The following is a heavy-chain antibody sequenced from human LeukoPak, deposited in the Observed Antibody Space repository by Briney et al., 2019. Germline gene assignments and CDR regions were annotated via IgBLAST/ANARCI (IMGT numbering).Heavy chain of an antibody. CDR2: IKPDGSEK. D-gene: IGHD2/OR15-2a*01. CDR1: GFTFSDYW. J-gene: IGHJ4*02. CDR3: ARGTYYYQR. Sequence: GGSLRLSCAASGFTFSDYWMSWVRQAPGKGLEWVANIKPDGSEKYYVDSVKGRFTISRDNAKNSLYLQVNSLRDEDTADYYCARGTYYYQRWGQGALVTVSS. V-gene: IGHV3-7*01.